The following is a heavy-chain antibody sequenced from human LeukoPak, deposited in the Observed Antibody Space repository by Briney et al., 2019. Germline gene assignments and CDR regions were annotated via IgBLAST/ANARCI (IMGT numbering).Heavy chain of an antibody. Sequence: GGSLRLSCAASGFTFSSYAMSWVRQAPGKGLEWVSGIGGSYTTYYADSVKGRFTISRDNAKNSLYLQMNSLRAEDTAVYYCARDRLHYGEYEKTFDYWGQGTLVSVSS. CDR1: GFTFSSYA. V-gene: IGHV3-23*01. J-gene: IGHJ4*02. CDR2: IGGSYTT. CDR3: ARDRLHYGEYEKTFDY. D-gene: IGHD4-17*01.